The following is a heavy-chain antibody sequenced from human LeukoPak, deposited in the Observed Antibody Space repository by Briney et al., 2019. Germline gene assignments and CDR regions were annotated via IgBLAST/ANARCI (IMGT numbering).Heavy chain of an antibody. CDR1: GGSFSGHY. J-gene: IGHJ4*02. CDR3: ARGQYRRDY. V-gene: IGHV4-34*01. CDR2: INHSGST. Sequence: PSETLSLTCAVYGGSFSGHYWSWIRQPPGKGLEWIGEINHSGSTNYKPSLKSRVTISVDTSKNQFSLKLSSVTAADTGVYYCARGQYRRDYWGQGTLVTVSS. D-gene: IGHD2-2*01.